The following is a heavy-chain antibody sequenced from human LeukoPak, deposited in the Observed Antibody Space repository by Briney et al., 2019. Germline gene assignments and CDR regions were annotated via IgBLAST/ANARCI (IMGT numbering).Heavy chain of an antibody. J-gene: IGHJ4*02. D-gene: IGHD3-22*01. CDR1: GFTFSSYA. V-gene: IGHV3-23*01. Sequence: PGGSLRLSCAASGFTFSSYAMSWVRQAPGKGLEWVSVISGSGGSTYYADSVKGRFTISRDNSKNTLYLQMNSLRAEDTAVYYCARVRRYDSSGCHFDYWGQGTLVTVSS. CDR3: ARVRRYDSSGCHFDY. CDR2: ISGSGGST.